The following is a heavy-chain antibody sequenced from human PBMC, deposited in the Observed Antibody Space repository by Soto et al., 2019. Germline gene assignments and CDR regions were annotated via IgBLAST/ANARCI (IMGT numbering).Heavy chain of an antibody. CDR3: AGGYYFEY. J-gene: IGHJ4*02. CDR1: GFTLSNYA. V-gene: IGHV3-64*01. CDR2: ISSNGGST. Sequence: GSLRLSCASSGFTLSNYAMHWVRQAPGKGLEYVSAISSNGGSTYYANSVKGRFTISRDNSKNTLYLQMGSLRAEDTAVYYCAGGYYFEYWGQGTLVTVSS.